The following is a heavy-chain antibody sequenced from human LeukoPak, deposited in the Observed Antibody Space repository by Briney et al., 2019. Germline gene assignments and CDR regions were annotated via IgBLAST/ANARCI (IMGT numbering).Heavy chain of an antibody. CDR1: GFTFRSYG. CDR3: ARVVGVTEGWGYFDY. Sequence: PGGSLRLSCSASGFTFRSYGVHWVRQAPGKGLEWVAVIWFDGSKEYYADSAKGRFTISRDNPRNTVYLQMNSLGVEDTAVYYCARVVGVTEGWGYFDYWGQGALVTVSS. D-gene: IGHD2-21*02. J-gene: IGHJ4*02. CDR2: IWFDGSKE. V-gene: IGHV3-33*01.